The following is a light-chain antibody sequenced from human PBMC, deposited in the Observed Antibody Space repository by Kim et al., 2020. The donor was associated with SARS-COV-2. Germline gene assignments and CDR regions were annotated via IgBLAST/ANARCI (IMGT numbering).Light chain of an antibody. CDR3: QQLNSYPLT. CDR1: QGISSY. V-gene: IGKV1-9*01. CDR2: AAS. Sequence: ASVGDRFTITCRASQGISSYLAWYQQKPGKAPKLLIYAASTLQSGVPSRFSGSGSGTDFTLTISSLQAEDFATYYCQQLNSYPLTFGGGTKVDIK. J-gene: IGKJ4*01.